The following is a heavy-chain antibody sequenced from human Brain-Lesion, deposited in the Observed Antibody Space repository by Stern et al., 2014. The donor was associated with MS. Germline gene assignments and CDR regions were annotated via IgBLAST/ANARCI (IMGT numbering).Heavy chain of an antibody. D-gene: IGHD1-26*01. Sequence: MQLVESGPGLVKPSETLSLTCTVSGGSISSSTYYWAWIRQPPGKGLEWIGNIYYSGFTYYNPSLKSRVTLSVDMSKNQFSLKLSSVTAADTAIYYCARHDSVPRPSQLYSARDRGPGYFDYWGQGTLVTVSS. CDR3: ARHDSVPRPSQLYSARDRGPGYFDY. CDR2: IYYSGFT. V-gene: IGHV4-39*01. CDR1: GGSISSSTYY. J-gene: IGHJ4*02.